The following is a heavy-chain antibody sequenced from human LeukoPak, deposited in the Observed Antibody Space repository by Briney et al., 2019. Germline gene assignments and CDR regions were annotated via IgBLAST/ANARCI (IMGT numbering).Heavy chain of an antibody. CDR2: INHGGST. J-gene: IGHJ6*02. Sequence: SETLSLTCAVYGGSFSGYYWSWLRQPPGKGLEWIGEINHGGSTNYNPSLKSRVTISVDTSKNQFSLKLSSVTAADTAVYYCARGQPLLRFLEWQTHYGMDVWGQGTTVTVSS. CDR1: GGSFSGYY. V-gene: IGHV4-34*01. CDR3: ARGQPLLRFLEWQTHYGMDV. D-gene: IGHD3-3*01.